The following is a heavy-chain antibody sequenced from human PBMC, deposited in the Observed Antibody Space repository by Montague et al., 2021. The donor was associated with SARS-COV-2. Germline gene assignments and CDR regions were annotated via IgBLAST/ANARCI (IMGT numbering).Heavy chain of an antibody. CDR2: VYHPGST. Sequence: SETLSLTCSVSGVSISIGSYYWSWVRQPPGTGLEWIVYVYHPGSTNYNPSLKSRVTLSIDTSKNQFSLNLTSVTAADTAVYYCVREKYYFDDSGSKWGQGTKVTV. J-gene: IGHJ4*02. V-gene: IGHV4-61*01. CDR3: VREKYYFDDSGSK. CDR1: GVSISIGSYY. D-gene: IGHD3-22*01.